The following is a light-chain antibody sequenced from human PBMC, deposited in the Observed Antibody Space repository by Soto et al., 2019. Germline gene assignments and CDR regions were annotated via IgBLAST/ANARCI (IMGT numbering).Light chain of an antibody. V-gene: IGKV3-20*01. J-gene: IGKJ2*01. CDR3: QQYGSSPDT. CDR1: QSVSSSY. CDR2: GAS. Sequence: EIVLTQSPCTLSLSPGERATLSCRASQSVSSSYLAWYQQKPGQAPRLLIYGASSRATGIPDRFSGSGSGTDFTLTISRLEPEDCAVYYCQQYGSSPDTFGQGTKLEIK.